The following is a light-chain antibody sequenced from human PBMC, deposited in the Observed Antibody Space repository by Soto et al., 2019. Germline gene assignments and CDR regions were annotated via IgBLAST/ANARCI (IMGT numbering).Light chain of an antibody. CDR2: GVN. V-gene: IGLV2-14*01. Sequence: QSVLTQPASVSGSPGQSITVSCTGSSSDFGDDKYVSWYQQQPGKGPNLLIYGVNSRPSGISNRFSGSKSGNTASLTISGLQVEDEAEYFCGSFTTSRIWVFGGGNKVTVL. CDR3: GSFTTSRIWV. CDR1: SSDFGDDKY. J-gene: IGLJ3*02.